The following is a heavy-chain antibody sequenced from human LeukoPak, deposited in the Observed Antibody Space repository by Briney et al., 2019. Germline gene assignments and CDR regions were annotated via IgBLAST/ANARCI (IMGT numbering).Heavy chain of an antibody. CDR1: GLTFSSYA. J-gene: IGHJ3*02. CDR3: ARAGSHDAYDI. Sequence: GGSLRLSCAASGLTFSSYAMHWVRQAPGKGLEWVAVISYDASNKYCADSVKGRFTISRDNSKNTLYLQMNSLRAEDTAVYYCARAGSHDAYDIWGQGTLVTVSS. D-gene: IGHD1-26*01. V-gene: IGHV3-30-3*01. CDR2: ISYDASNK.